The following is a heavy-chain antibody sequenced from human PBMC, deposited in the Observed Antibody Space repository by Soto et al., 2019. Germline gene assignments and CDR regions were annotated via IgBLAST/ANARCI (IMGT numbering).Heavy chain of an antibody. J-gene: IGHJ6*02. CDR3: ARGYCTNGVCWGGYYGMDV. D-gene: IGHD2-8*01. CDR1: GFTFSSYD. V-gene: IGHV3-13*01. CDR2: IGTAGDT. Sequence: GGSLRLSCAASGFTFSSYDMHWVRQATGKGLEWVSAIGTAGDTYYPGSVKGRFTISRENAKNSLYLQMNSLRTGDTAVYYCARGYCTNGVCWGGYYGMDVWGQGTTVTVSS.